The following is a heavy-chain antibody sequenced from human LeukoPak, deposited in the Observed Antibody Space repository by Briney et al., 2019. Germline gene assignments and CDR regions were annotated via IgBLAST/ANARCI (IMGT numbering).Heavy chain of an antibody. CDR3: AKAPYRGGSSWTEFDY. D-gene: IGHD6-13*01. CDR1: GFTFDDYA. V-gene: IGHV3-30*02. J-gene: IGHJ4*02. Sequence: PGRSLRLSCAASGFTFDDYAMHWVRQAPGKGLEWVAFIRYDGSNKYYADSVKGRFTISRDNSKNTLYLQMNSLRAEDTAVYYCAKAPYRGGSSWTEFDYWGQGTLVTVSS. CDR2: IRYDGSNK.